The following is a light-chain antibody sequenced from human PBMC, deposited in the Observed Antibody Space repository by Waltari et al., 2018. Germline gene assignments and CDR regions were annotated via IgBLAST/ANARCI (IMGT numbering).Light chain of an antibody. J-gene: IGKJ3*01. CDR2: AAS. V-gene: IGKV1-9*01. CDR3: QQYYSTPFT. Sequence: DIQLTQSPSFLSASVGDRVTITCRASQGINIYLAWYQQKPGKAPKLLIYAASTLQSGVPSRFSGSGSGTEFTLTISSLQPEDVAVYYCQQYYSTPFTFGPGTKVDIK. CDR1: QGINIY.